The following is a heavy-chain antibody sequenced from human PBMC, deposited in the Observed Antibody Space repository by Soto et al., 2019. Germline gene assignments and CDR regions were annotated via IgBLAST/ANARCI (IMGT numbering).Heavy chain of an antibody. J-gene: IGHJ4*02. D-gene: IGHD2-15*01. CDR2: INPTSST. CDR3: ARVYCSGGSCYGIDY. Sequence: QVQLVQSGAEVKKPGASVKVSCKASGYTFTSYYMHWVRQAPGQGLEWMGIINPTSSTSYAQKFQSRVTRTRKTSTSTVYMELSSLRTEDPALYYCARVYCSGGSCYGIDYWGQGTLVTVSS. V-gene: IGHV1-46*01. CDR1: GYTFTSYY.